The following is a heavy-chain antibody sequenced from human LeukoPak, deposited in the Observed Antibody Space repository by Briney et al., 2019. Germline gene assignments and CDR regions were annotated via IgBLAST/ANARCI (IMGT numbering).Heavy chain of an antibody. CDR2: IKSKTDGGTT. V-gene: IGHV3-15*01. Sequence: GGSLSLCCAASGFTFSTAWMSWVRPAPGKGLEWGGRIKSKTDGGTTDYAAPVRGRFTISRDDSKNTLYLQMNSLKTEDTAVYYCTTDPHGYGDSYLDYWGQGTLVTVSA. D-gene: IGHD4-17*01. J-gene: IGHJ4*02. CDR3: TTDPHGYGDSYLDY. CDR1: GFTFSTAW.